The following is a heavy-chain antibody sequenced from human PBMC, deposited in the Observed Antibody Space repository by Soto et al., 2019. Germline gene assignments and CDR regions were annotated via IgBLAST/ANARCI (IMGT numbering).Heavy chain of an antibody. D-gene: IGHD3-22*01. J-gene: IGHJ4*02. Sequence: QVQLVQSGAEVKKPGSSVKVSCKASGGTFSSYAISWVRQAPGQGLEWMGGIIPIFGTANYAQKFQGRVTITADESTSKAHREVRSLRLEDTGMYYCAGGGGDYDSSGYYPFGYWGQGTLVTVSS. CDR1: GGTFSSYA. CDR3: AGGGGDYDSSGYYPFGY. CDR2: IIPIFGTA. V-gene: IGHV1-69*01.